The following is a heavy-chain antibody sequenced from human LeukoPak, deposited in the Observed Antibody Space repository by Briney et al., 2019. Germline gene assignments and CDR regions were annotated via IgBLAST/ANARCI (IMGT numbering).Heavy chain of an antibody. CDR3: ASFGTGYSSSWARY. CDR2: ISGGGDVT. V-gene: IGHV3-23*01. Sequence: GGSLRLSCEGSGFIFSRYSSYAMNWVRQAPGKGLEWVAAISGGGDVTNYADSVKGRFTISRDNSKNTVHMQMNSLGAEDTAVYYCASFGTGYSSSWARYWGQGTLVTVSS. J-gene: IGHJ4*02. CDR1: GFIFSRYSSYA. D-gene: IGHD6-13*01.